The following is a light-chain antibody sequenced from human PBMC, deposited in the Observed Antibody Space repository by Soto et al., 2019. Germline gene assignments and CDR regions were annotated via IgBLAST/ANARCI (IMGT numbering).Light chain of an antibody. CDR2: GAS. Sequence: EIVLTQSPGTLSLSPGERATLSCRASQSVNSNYLAWYQQKPGQAPRLLIYGASSRATGIPDRFSGSGSGTAFTHNITRLEPEGFAVYYCQQYANSRTFGQGTKVDIK. V-gene: IGKV3-20*01. CDR3: QQYANSRT. J-gene: IGKJ1*01. CDR1: QSVNSNY.